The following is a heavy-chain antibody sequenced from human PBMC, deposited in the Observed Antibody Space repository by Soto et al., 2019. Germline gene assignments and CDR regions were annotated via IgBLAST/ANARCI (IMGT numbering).Heavy chain of an antibody. CDR2: IYYSGNT. D-gene: IGHD3-10*01. V-gene: IGHV4-59*12. CDR3: ARALYGSGVLDV. CDR1: GGSITSYY. J-gene: IGHJ6*02. Sequence: SETLSLTCTVSGGSITSYYWSCIRQPPGKGQEWIGNIYYSGNTKYNPSLKSRVTISVDTSKNQFSLKLSSVTAADTAVYYCARALYGSGVLDVWGQGTTVTVSS.